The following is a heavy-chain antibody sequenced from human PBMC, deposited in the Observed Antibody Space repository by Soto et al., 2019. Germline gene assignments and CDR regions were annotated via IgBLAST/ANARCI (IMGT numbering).Heavy chain of an antibody. CDR2: IWYDGSNK. CDR1: GFTFSRYG. D-gene: IGHD6-13*01. J-gene: IGHJ4*02. CDR3: ARDYPYSSSWSSDLYFDY. Sequence: GGSLRLSCAASGFTFSRYGMHWVRQAPGKGLEWVAVIWYDGSNKYYADSVKGRFTISRDNSKNTLYLQMNSLRAEDTAVYYCARDYPYSSSWSSDLYFDYWGQGTLVTVSS. V-gene: IGHV3-33*01.